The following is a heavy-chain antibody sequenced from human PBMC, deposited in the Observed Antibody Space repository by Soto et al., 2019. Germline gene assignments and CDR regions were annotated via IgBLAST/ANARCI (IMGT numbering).Heavy chain of an antibody. Sequence: SETLSLTCTVSGGSISSYYWSWIRQPPGKGLEWIGYIYYSGSTNYNPSLKSRVTISVDTSKNQFSLKLSSVTAADTAVYYCAREDYDILTGYYSYYYYGMDVWGQGTTVTVSS. CDR2: IYYSGST. V-gene: IGHV4-59*12. J-gene: IGHJ6*02. CDR3: AREDYDILTGYYSYYYYGMDV. D-gene: IGHD3-9*01. CDR1: GGSISSYY.